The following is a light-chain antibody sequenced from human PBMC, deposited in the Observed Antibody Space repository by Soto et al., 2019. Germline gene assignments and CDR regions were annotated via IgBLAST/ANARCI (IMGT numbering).Light chain of an antibody. CDR1: QSVGSY. Sequence: EIVLTQSPATLSLSPGERATLSCRASQSVGSYFAWYQQKPGQPPRLLIYNASNRATGIPARFSGSGSGTDFTLTISSLEPEDFAVDYCQQRRDWPPVTFGQGTRLEIK. J-gene: IGKJ5*01. V-gene: IGKV3-11*01. CDR2: NAS. CDR3: QQRRDWPPVT.